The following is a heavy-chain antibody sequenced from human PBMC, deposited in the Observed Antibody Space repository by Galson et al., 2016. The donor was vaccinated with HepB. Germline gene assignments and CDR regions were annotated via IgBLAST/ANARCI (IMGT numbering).Heavy chain of an antibody. CDR2: IYPGDSDT. V-gene: IGHV5-51*03. Sequence: QSGAEVKKPGESLKISCTGSGYSFTSYWIGWVRQMPGKGLEWMGIIYPGDSDTRYIPSFQGQVTISADKSISTAYLQWSSLKASDTAMYYCAIPSEPYYYGMEVWGQGTTVTVSS. CDR1: GYSFTSYW. CDR3: AIPSEPYYYGMEV. J-gene: IGHJ6*02.